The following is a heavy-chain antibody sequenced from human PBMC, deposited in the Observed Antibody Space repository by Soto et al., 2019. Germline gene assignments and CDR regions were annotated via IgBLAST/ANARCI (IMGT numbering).Heavy chain of an antibody. CDR2: ISAYNGNT. J-gene: IGHJ4*02. CDR3: ARDPPPPDY. CDR1: GSTFASYA. V-gene: IGHV1-18*01. Sequence: GASVKVSCKASGSTFASYAISWMRQAPGQGLEWMGWISAYNGNTNYAQKLQGRVTMTTDTSTSTAYMELRSLRSDDTAVYYCARDPPPPDYWGQGTLVTVSS.